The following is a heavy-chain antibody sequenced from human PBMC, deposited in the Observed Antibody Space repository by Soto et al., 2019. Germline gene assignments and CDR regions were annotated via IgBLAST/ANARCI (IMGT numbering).Heavy chain of an antibody. J-gene: IGHJ6*02. V-gene: IGHV4-31*11. Sequence: SETLSLTCAVSGASISSGGYYFSSIRHHPGKGLEWIGYISYSGNTYYNPSLKSRVTISVDTSKNQFSLKLTSVTAADTAVYYCARVGIPAAAKYGLDVWGQGTTVTVSS. CDR1: GASISSGGYY. CDR2: ISYSGNT. D-gene: IGHD6-13*01. CDR3: ARVGIPAAAKYGLDV.